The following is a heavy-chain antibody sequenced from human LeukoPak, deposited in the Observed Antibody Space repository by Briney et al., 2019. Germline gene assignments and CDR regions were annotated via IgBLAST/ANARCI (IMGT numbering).Heavy chain of an antibody. CDR1: GFTFSSYW. J-gene: IGHJ6*02. Sequence: PGGSLRLSCAASGFTFSSYWMSWVRQAPGKGLEWVANIKQDGSEKYYVDSVKGRFTISRDNAKNSLYLQMNSLRAEDTAVYYCAREAYYDFWSGYYGSDYYGMDVWGQGTTVTVSS. V-gene: IGHV3-7*01. D-gene: IGHD3-3*01. CDR3: AREAYYDFWSGYYGSDYYGMDV. CDR2: IKQDGSEK.